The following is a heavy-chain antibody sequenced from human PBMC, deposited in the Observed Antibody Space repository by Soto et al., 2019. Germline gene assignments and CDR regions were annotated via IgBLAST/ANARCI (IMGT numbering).Heavy chain of an antibody. CDR3: ATAEVDY. CDR2: MTGDGRTI. CDR1: GFTFGDYW. Sequence: GGSLRLSCAASGFTFGDYWMHWVRQPPGKGPEWVSRMTGDGRTIQYADSVKGRFTASRDNAKSTLYLQMNSLRADDTAVYYCATAEVDYWGPGTLVTVPQ. V-gene: IGHV3-74*03. J-gene: IGHJ4*02.